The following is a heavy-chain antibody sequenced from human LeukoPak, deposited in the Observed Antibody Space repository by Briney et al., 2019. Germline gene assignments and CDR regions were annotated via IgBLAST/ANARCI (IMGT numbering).Heavy chain of an antibody. J-gene: IGHJ6*03. CDR1: GGSISSSSYY. CDR2: IYYSGST. D-gene: IGHD1-1*01. CDR3: ARLYQQSKWKYYYYYMDV. V-gene: IGHV4-61*01. Sequence: SETLSLTCTVSGGSISSSSYYWSWIRQPPGKGLEWIGYIYYSGSTNYNPSLKSRVTISVDTSKNQFSLKLSSVTAADTAVYYCARLYQQSKWKYYYYYMDVWGKGTAVTVSS.